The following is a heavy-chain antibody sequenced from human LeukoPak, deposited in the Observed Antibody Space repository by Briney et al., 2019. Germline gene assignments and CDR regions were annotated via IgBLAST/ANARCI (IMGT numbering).Heavy chain of an antibody. J-gene: IGHJ5*02. Sequence: SETLSLTCDVYGGSLSGHYWSWIRQPPGKGLEWIGQINHSGSTNYNPSLKSRVTISADTSKNQFSLKLISVTAADTSVYYCVRGQALLHYYGSGSHYWFDPWGQGTLVTVSS. CDR2: INHSGST. D-gene: IGHD3-10*01. CDR1: GGSLSGHY. CDR3: VRGQALLHYYGSGSHYWFDP. V-gene: IGHV4-34*01.